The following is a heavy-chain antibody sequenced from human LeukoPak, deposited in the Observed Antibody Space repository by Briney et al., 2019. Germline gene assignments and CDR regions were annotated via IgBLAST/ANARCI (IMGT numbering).Heavy chain of an antibody. Sequence: SVKVSCKASGGTFSSYTISWVRQAPGQGLEWMGRIIPVLNITDYAQNFQGRVTLTADKSTSTAYMELSTLRSEDTAVYYCAKDGVVVVATSVYYYYYGMDVWGQGTTVTVSS. D-gene: IGHD2-2*01. CDR2: IIPVLNIT. J-gene: IGHJ6*02. CDR3: AKDGVVVVATSVYYYYYGMDV. V-gene: IGHV1-69*02. CDR1: GGTFSSYT.